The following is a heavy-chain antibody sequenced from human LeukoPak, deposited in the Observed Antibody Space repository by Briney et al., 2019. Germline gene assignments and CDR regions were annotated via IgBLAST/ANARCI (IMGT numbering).Heavy chain of an antibody. D-gene: IGHD2-15*01. CDR2: ISYDGSNK. Sequence: GGSLRLSCAASGFTFNIYGMHWVRQAPGKGLEWVAVISYDGSNKYYADSVKGRFTISRDNSKNTLYLQMNSLRAEDTAVYYCARDRLSNWEDIVVVVAAAPDYWGQGTLVTVSS. J-gene: IGHJ4*02. CDR1: GFTFNIYG. CDR3: ARDRLSNWEDIVVVVAAAPDY. V-gene: IGHV3-30*19.